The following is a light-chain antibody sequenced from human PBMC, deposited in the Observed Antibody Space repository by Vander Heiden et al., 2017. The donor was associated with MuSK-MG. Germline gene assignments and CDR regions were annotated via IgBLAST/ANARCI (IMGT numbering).Light chain of an antibody. CDR2: AAS. V-gene: IGKV1-39*01. Sequence: DIQMTQSPSSLSAFVGDRVTITCRASQSISSYLNWYQQKPGKAPKLLIYAASSLQSGVPSRFGGSGSGTDYSLTIRRLQPEDFATYYCQQSDSPPWTFGQGTKVEIK. J-gene: IGKJ1*01. CDR1: QSISSY. CDR3: QQSDSPPWT.